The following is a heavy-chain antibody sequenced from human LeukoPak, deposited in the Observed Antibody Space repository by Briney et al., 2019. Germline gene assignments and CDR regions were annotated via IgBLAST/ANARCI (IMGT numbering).Heavy chain of an antibody. Sequence: PSETLSLTCTVSGGSISSYYWSWIRQPPGKGLEWIGYIYYSGSTNCNPSLKSRVTISVDTSKNQFSLKLSSVTAADTAVYYCARVTKYYYYYGMDVWGQGTTVTVSS. CDR2: IYYSGST. CDR1: GGSISSYY. V-gene: IGHV4-59*01. CDR3: ARVTKYYYYYGMDV. D-gene: IGHD1/OR15-1a*01. J-gene: IGHJ6*02.